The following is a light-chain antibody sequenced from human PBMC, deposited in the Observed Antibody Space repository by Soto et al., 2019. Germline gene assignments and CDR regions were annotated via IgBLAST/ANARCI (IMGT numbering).Light chain of an antibody. Sequence: EIVLTQSPGTLSLSPGERATLSCRASQSVSSSYLAWNQQKPGQAPRLLIYGASIRATGIPDRFSGSGSGTDFTLTISRLEPEDFGVYYCQQYGSSPYTFGQGTKLEIK. V-gene: IGKV3-20*01. CDR2: GAS. J-gene: IGKJ2*01. CDR3: QQYGSSPYT. CDR1: QSVSSSY.